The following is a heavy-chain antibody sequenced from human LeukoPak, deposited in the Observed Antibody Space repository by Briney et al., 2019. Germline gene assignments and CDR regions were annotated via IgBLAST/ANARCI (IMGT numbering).Heavy chain of an antibody. J-gene: IGHJ4*02. D-gene: IGHD6-6*01. Sequence: ASVKVSCKASGYTFTSYYMHWVRQAPGQGLEWMGIINPSGGSTSYALKFQGRVTMTRDTSTSTVYMELSSLRSEDTAVYYCATWGSIAARPLDYWGQGTLVTVSS. CDR1: GYTFTSYY. CDR2: INPSGGST. CDR3: ATWGSIAARPLDY. V-gene: IGHV1-46*03.